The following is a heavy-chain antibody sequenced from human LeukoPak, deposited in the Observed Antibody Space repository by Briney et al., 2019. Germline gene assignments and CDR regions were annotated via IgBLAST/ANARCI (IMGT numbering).Heavy chain of an antibody. J-gene: IGHJ4*02. CDR2: IIPIFGTA. D-gene: IGHD2-2*01. CDR1: GGTFSSYA. CDR3: ARSMGYCSSTSCPFDY. Sequence: GASVKVSRKASGGTFSSYAISWVRQAPGQGLEWMGGIIPIFGTANYAQKFQGRVTITADESTSTAYMELSSLRSEDTAVYYCARSMGYCSSTSCPFDYWGQGTLVTVSS. V-gene: IGHV1-69*13.